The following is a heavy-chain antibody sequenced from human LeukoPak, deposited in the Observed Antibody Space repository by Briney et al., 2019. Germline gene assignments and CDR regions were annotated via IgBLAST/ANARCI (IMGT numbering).Heavy chain of an antibody. CDR1: GGSISSSSYY. D-gene: IGHD2-21*01. V-gene: IGHV4-39*01. CDR3: ARRGGAYCGGDCYHNAFDI. J-gene: IGHJ3*02. Sequence: SETLSLTCTVSGGSISSSSYYWGWIRQPPGKGLEWIGSIYYSGSTYYNPSLKSRVTISVDTSKNQFSLKLSSVTAADTAVYYCARRGGAYCGGDCYHNAFDIWGQGTMVTVSS. CDR2: IYYSGST.